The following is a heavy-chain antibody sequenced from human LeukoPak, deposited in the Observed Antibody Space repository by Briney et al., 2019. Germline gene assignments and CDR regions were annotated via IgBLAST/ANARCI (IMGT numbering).Heavy chain of an antibody. CDR3: ARDPDTASSSNRYYFDY. D-gene: IGHD6-6*01. Sequence: SETLSLTCTVSGASINTYYWSWVRQPAGKGLEWIGRIFTSGSTNYNPSLKSRVTMSVDTSKNQFSLKLSSVTAADTAVYYCARDPDTASSSNRYYFDYWGQGTLVTVSS. J-gene: IGHJ4*02. CDR1: GASINTYY. V-gene: IGHV4-4*07. CDR2: IFTSGST.